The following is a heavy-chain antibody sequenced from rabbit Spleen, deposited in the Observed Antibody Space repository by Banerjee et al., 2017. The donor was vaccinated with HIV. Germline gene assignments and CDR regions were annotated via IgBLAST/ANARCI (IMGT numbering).Heavy chain of an antibody. CDR3: ARSDGSDGMTGRMKL. CDR1: GFSFSSSYY. Sequence: QEQLEESGGGLVQPEGSLTLTCTASGFSFSSSYYMCWVRQAPGKGLEWIACIYAGSSGSTYYASWAKGRFTISKTSSTTVTLRGTSLTAADTATYFCARSDGSDGMTGRMKLWGQGTLVTVS. J-gene: IGHJ4*01. CDR2: IYAGSSGST. V-gene: IGHV1S45*01. D-gene: IGHD5-1*01.